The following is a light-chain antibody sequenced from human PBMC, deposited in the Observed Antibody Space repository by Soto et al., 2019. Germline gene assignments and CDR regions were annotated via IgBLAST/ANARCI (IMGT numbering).Light chain of an antibody. Sequence: DIQMTQSPSTLSASVGDRVTITCRASQSISSWLAWYQQKPGKAPKVLIYDASSLESGVPPRFSGSGSGTEFTLTISSLQPDDFATYYCQQDKSYPWTFGQGTKVEIK. V-gene: IGKV1-5*01. CDR2: DAS. CDR3: QQDKSYPWT. J-gene: IGKJ1*01. CDR1: QSISSW.